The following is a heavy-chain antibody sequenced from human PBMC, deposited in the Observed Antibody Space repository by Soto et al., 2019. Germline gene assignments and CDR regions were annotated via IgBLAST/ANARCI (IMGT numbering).Heavy chain of an antibody. J-gene: IGHJ4*02. V-gene: IGHV3-21*01. CDR3: AKVVPDSATHRPGH. Sequence: SGGSLRLSCAASGFSFSIHSITWVRQAPWKGLEWVSSISSSNTYIYYAESVKGRFTISRDNAKNSLYLQMNSLRAEDTAVYYCAKVVPDSATHRPGHWGQGTLVAVSS. CDR1: GFSFSIHS. CDR2: ISSSNTYI. D-gene: IGHD1-26*01.